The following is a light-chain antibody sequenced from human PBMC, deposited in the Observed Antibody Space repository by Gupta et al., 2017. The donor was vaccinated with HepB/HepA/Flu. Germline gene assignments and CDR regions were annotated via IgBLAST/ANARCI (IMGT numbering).Light chain of an antibody. J-gene: IGKJ3*01. V-gene: IGKV1-39*01. Sequence: DIQMIQSPSSLSASVGDTVTLACRASQTIAMFVNWFQQKPGQAPKLLIYNAARWQSGVPSRFSGSGFGKYLTLTISGRQQEDFGAYYCQQNYSHRPFTFGHGTKVDIK. CDR1: QTIAMF. CDR3: QQNYSHRPFT. CDR2: NAA.